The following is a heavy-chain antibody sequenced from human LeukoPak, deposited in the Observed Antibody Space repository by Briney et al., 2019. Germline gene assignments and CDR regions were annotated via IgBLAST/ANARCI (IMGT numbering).Heavy chain of an antibody. J-gene: IGHJ3*02. V-gene: IGHV3-72*01. CDR2: IRRGANRYTT. D-gene: IGHD3-16*01. CDR1: GFTFSDYI. Sequence: GGSLRLSCAAPGFTFSDYILDWVRQAPGKGLEWVGRIRRGANRYTTEYAASVKGRFIISRDDSKHSLYLHMSSLKTEHTAVYHCTRDGGEGGNSAFDIWGQGTMVTVSS. CDR3: TRDGGEGGNSAFDI.